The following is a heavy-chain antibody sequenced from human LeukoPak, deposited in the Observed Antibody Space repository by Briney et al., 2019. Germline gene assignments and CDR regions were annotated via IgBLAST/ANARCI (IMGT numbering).Heavy chain of an antibody. D-gene: IGHD3-22*01. V-gene: IGHV7-4-1*02. CDR2: INTNTGNP. J-gene: IGHJ4*02. CDR1: GYTFTSYA. Sequence: ASVKVSCKASGYTFTSYAMSWVRQAPGQGLEWMGWINTNTGNPTYAQGFTGRFVFSLDTSVSTAYLQISSLKAEDTAVYYCAREREYYYDSSGYYFDYWGQGTLVTVSS. CDR3: AREREYYYDSSGYYFDY.